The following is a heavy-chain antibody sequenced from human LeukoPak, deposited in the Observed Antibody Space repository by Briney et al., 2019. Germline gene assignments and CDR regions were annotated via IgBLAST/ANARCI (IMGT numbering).Heavy chain of an antibody. V-gene: IGHV4-39*01. Sequence: PSETLSLTCTVSGDSISSSGYYWGWIRQPPGKGPEWIGSINYSGSTYYNPSRKSRVTTSVDTSKNQFSLKLSSVTAADTAVYYCARTDPPQTIFDYWGQGTLVTVSS. J-gene: IGHJ4*02. D-gene: IGHD1-1*01. CDR2: INYSGST. CDR3: ARTDPPQTIFDY. CDR1: GDSISSSGYY.